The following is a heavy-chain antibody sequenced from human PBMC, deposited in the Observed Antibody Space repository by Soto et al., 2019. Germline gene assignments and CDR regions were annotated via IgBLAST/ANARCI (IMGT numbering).Heavy chain of an antibody. Sequence: PSVKVSCKASGYTFTSYAMHWVRQAPGQRLEWMGWINAGNGNTKYSQKFQGRVTITRDTSASTAYMELSSLRSEDTAVYYCARDQPDYGMDVWGQGTTVTVSS. J-gene: IGHJ6*02. CDR3: ARDQPDYGMDV. CDR1: GYTFTSYA. CDR2: INAGNGNT. V-gene: IGHV1-3*01.